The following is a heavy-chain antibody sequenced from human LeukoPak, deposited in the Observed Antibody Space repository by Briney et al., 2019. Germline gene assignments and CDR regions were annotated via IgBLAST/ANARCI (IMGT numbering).Heavy chain of an antibody. D-gene: IGHD6-6*01. J-gene: IGHJ5*02. CDR1: GFTFSSYT. CDR3: AKIKSIAARAGWFDP. V-gene: IGHV3-21*04. CDR2: ISSSSDYI. Sequence: GGSLRLSCAASGFTFSSYTMNWVRQAPGKGLEWVSSISSSSDYIYYADSVKGRFTISRDNSKNTLYLQMNSLRAEDTAVYYCAKIKSIAARAGWFDPWGQGTLVTVSS.